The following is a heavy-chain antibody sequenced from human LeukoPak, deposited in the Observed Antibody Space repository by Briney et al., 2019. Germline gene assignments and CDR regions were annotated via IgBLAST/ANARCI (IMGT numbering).Heavy chain of an antibody. CDR3: ARGVYYGKIAHFDY. J-gene: IGHJ4*02. Sequence: ASVKVYCKASGYTFTSYDINWVRQATGQGLEWMGWMNPNSGNTGYAQKFQGRVTMTRNTSISTAYMELSSLRSEDTAVYYCARGVYYGKIAHFDYGGQEPLVTISS. CDR2: MNPNSGNT. V-gene: IGHV1-8*01. D-gene: IGHD3-10*01. CDR1: GYTFTSYD.